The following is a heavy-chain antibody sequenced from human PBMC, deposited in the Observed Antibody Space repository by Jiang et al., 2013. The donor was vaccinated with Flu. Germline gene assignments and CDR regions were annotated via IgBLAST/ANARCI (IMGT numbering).Heavy chain of an antibody. D-gene: IGHD1-7*01. Sequence: DSDTRYSPSFQGQVTISADKSINTAFLHWSSLKASDTAIYYCARQGNLNWNFGYIDHWGQGTLVTVSS. CDR2: DSDT. CDR3: ARQGNLNWNFGYIDH. V-gene: IGHV5-51*01. J-gene: IGHJ5*02.